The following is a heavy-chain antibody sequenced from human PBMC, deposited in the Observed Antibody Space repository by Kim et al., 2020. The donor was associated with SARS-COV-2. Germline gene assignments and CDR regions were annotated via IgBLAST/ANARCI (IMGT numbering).Heavy chain of an antibody. J-gene: IGHJ6*02. CDR1: GYTFTSYG. Sequence: ASVKVSCKASGYTFTSYGISWVRQAPGQGLEWMGWISAYNGNTNYAQKLQGRVTMTTDTSTSTAYMELRSLRSDDTAVYYCARVVITMIVVSHYYGMDVWGQGTTVTVSS. CDR2: ISAYNGNT. CDR3: ARVVITMIVVSHYYGMDV. D-gene: IGHD3-22*01. V-gene: IGHV1-18*01.